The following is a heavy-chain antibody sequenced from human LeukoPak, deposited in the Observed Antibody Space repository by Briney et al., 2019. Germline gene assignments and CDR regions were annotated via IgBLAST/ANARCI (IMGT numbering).Heavy chain of an antibody. CDR3: ARESVVRGISNFDY. J-gene: IGHJ4*02. CDR1: GGSFSGYY. V-gene: IGHV4-34*01. Sequence: PSETLSLTCAVYGGSFSGYYWSWIRQPPGKGLEWIGEINHSGSTNYNPSLKSRVTISVDTSKNQFSLKLSSVTAADTAVYYCARESVVRGISNFDYWGQGTLVTVSS. CDR2: INHSGST. D-gene: IGHD3-10*01.